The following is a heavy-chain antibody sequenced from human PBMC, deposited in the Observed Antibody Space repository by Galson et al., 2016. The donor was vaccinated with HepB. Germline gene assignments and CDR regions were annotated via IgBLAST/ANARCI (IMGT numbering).Heavy chain of an antibody. CDR3: ARDLTRGAPDYMDV. V-gene: IGHV3-30*04. CDR1: GFTFSNFV. D-gene: IGHD3-10*01. CDR2: ISTDGGIK. J-gene: IGHJ6*03. Sequence: SLRLSCAASGFTFSNFVMHWVRQAPGKGLEWVAVISTDGGIKIDRDSVRGRFTISRDNSKNTLYLEMNSLRVEETAVYFCARDLTRGAPDYMDVWGKGTTVTVSS.